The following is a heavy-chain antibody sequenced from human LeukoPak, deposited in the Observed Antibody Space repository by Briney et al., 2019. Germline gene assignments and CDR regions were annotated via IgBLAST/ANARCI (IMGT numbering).Heavy chain of an antibody. V-gene: IGHV1-2*02. D-gene: IGHD6-19*01. J-gene: IGHJ6*03. Sequence: APVKVSCKASGYTFTGYYMHWVRQAPGQGLEWMGWINPNSGGTNYAQKFQGRVTMTRDTSISTAYMELSRLRSDDTAVYYCARDGDSSGWYHYYYYYMDVWGKGTTVTVSS. CDR3: ARDGDSSGWYHYYYYYMDV. CDR1: GYTFTGYY. CDR2: INPNSGGT.